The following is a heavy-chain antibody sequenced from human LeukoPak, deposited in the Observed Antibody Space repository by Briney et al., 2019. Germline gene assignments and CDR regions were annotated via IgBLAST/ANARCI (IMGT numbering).Heavy chain of an antibody. Sequence: SVKVSCKASGGTFSSYAISWVRQAPGQGLEWMGRIIPILGIANYAQKFQGRVTITADKSTSTAYMELSSLRSEDTAVYYCARDLQYNYGDLYYFDYWGQGTLVTVSS. V-gene: IGHV1-69*04. J-gene: IGHJ4*02. CDR3: ARDLQYNYGDLYYFDY. CDR2: IIPILGIA. D-gene: IGHD4-17*01. CDR1: GGTFSSYA.